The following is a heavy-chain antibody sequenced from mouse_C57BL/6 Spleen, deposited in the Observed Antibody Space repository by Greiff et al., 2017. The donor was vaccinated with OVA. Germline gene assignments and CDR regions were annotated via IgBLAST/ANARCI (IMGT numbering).Heavy chain of an antibody. CDR1: GYSITDYN. J-gene: IGHJ2*01. V-gene: IGHV1-39*01. CDR2: INPNYGTT. CDR3: AGALTAQATYGFDD. D-gene: IGHD3-2*02. Sequence: VQLQQSGPELVKPGASVKISCKASGYSITDYNMNWVKQSTGKSLEWIGVINPNYGTTSYNQKFKGKATLTVDQSSSTAYMQLNSLTSEDSAVWNSAGALTAQATYGFDDWGQGTTLTVSS.